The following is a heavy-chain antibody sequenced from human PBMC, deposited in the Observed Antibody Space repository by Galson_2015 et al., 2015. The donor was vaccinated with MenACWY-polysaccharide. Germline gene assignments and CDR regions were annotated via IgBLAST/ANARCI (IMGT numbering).Heavy chain of an antibody. V-gene: IGHV3-23*01. CDR2: ITGTGDDT. CDR3: TKGDGRSRPYCFDT. Sequence: SLRLSCAASGFTFSSYAMSWVRQAPGKGLVWVARITGTGDDTYHADSVKGWFTISRVNSKDTLALQMKRLRVDDTAIYYCTKGDGRSRPYCFDTWGQGALVTVSS. J-gene: IGHJ4*02. CDR1: GFTFSSYA.